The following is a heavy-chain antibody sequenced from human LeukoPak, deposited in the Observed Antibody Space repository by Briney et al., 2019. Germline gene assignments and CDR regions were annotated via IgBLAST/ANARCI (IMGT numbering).Heavy chain of an antibody. Sequence: ASVKVSCKASGGTFSSYAISWVRQAPGQGLEWMGGIIPIFGTANYAQKFQGRVTITADKSTSTAYIELRSLRSDDTAVYYCARGGVTYYYGSGSYYNEDYWGQGTLVTVSS. J-gene: IGHJ4*02. V-gene: IGHV1-69*06. CDR2: IIPIFGTA. D-gene: IGHD3-10*01. CDR1: GGTFSSYA. CDR3: ARGGVTYYYGSGSYYNEDY.